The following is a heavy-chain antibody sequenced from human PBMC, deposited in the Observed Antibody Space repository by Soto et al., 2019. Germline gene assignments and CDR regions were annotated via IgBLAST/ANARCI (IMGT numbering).Heavy chain of an antibody. D-gene: IGHD6-19*01. CDR3: TSLKGTGWYVSY. J-gene: IGHJ4*02. CDR1: GFIFSRYA. V-gene: IGHV3-49*03. Sequence: PGGCLRLSCAASGFIFSRYAMSWSRQAPGKGLEWVGFIRSKAYGGTAEYAASVKGRFTISRDDSKSIAYLQMNSLKTEDTAIYYCTSLKGTGWYVSYWGQGTLVTVSS. CDR2: IRSKAYGGTA.